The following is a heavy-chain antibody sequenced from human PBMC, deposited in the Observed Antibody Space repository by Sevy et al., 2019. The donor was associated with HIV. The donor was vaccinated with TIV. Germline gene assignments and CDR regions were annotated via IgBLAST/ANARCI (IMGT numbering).Heavy chain of an antibody. CDR3: ASGSLREGSGYYGADAFDI. J-gene: IGHJ3*02. CDR2: IYHSGST. CDR1: GGSISSSNW. Sequence: AENLSLTCAVSGGSISSSNWWSWVRQPPGKGLQWIGEIYHSGSTNYNPSLKSRVTISVDKSKNQFSLKLSSVTAADTAAYYCASGSLREGSGYYGADAFDIWGQGTMVSVSS. V-gene: IGHV4-4*02. D-gene: IGHD3-22*01.